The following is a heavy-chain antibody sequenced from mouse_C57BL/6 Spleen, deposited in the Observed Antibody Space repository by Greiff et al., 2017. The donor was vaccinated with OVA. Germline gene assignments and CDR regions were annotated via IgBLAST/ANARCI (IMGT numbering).Heavy chain of an antibody. CDR1: VYTFTSYW. D-gene: IGHD4-1*01. CDR3: ATWDGDDY. J-gene: IGHJ2*01. V-gene: IGHV1-69*01. Sequence: QVQLQQPGAELVMPGASVTLSCKSSVYTFTSYWLHWVKQRPGHGLEWIGEIDPSDSYTNYNQKFKGKSTLTVDKSSSTAYMQLSSLTSEDSAVYYCATWDGDDYWGQGTTLTVSS. CDR2: IDPSDSYT.